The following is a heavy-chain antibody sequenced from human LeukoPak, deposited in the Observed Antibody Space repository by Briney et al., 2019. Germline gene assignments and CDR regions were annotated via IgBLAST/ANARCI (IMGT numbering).Heavy chain of an antibody. Sequence: GGSLRLSCAASGFTFSTYWMSWVRQAPGKGLEWVANIKQDGSEKYYVDSVKGRFTISRDNSKNTLYLQMNSLRAEDTAVYYCAKGSGIVGATAYFDYWGQGTLVTVSS. V-gene: IGHV3-7*03. CDR2: IKQDGSEK. CDR3: AKGSGIVGATAYFDY. J-gene: IGHJ4*02. CDR1: GFTFSTYW. D-gene: IGHD1-26*01.